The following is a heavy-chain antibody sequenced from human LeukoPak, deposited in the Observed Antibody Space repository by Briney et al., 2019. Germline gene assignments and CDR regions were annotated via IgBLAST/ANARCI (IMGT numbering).Heavy chain of an antibody. V-gene: IGHV3-9*01. D-gene: IGHD3-22*01. J-gene: IGHJ4*02. CDR3: AKGDYYDSSGYYRPNWFDY. CDR2: ISWNSGSI. Sequence: GGSLRLSCAASGFTFDDYAMHWVRQAPGKGLEWVSGISWNSGSIGYADSVKGRFTISRDNAKNSLYLQMNSLRAEDTALYYCAKGDYYDSSGYYRPNWFDYWGQGTLVTVSS. CDR1: GFTFDDYA.